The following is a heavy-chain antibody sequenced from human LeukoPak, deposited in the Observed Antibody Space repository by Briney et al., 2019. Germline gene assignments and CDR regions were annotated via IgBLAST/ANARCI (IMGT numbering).Heavy chain of an antibody. CDR2: ISYDGSNK. D-gene: IGHD1-26*01. V-gene: IGHV3-30*04. J-gene: IGHJ3*02. CDR3: ARWIVEHAFDI. Sequence: GGSLRLSCAAPGFTFSSYAMHWVRQAPGKGLEWVAVISYDGSNKYYADSVKGRFTISRDNSKNTLYLQMNSLRAEDTAVYYCARWIVEHAFDIWGQGTMVTVSS. CDR1: GFTFSSYA.